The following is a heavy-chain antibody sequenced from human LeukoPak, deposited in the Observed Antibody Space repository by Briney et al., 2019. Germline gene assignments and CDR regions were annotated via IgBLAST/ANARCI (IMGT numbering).Heavy chain of an antibody. Sequence: GGSLRLSCAASGFTFSSYEMNWVRQAPGKGLEWVSYISSSGSTIYYADSVKGQFTISRDNAKNSLYPQMNSLRAEDTAVYYCAELGITMIGGVWGKGTTVTISS. D-gene: IGHD3-10*02. J-gene: IGHJ6*04. CDR3: AELGITMIGGV. V-gene: IGHV3-48*03. CDR1: GFTFSSYE. CDR2: ISSSGSTI.